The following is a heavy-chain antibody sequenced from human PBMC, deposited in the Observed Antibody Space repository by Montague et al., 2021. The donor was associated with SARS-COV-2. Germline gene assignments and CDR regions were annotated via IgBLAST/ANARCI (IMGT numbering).Heavy chain of an antibody. CDR3: AKDSYYDFWSGYPPGENWFDP. J-gene: IGHJ5*02. V-gene: IGHV3-9*01. CDR2: ISWNSGSI. CDR1: GFPFGDYA. Sequence: SLRLSCAASGFPFGDYAMHWVRQAPGKGLEWVSGISWNSGSIGYADSVKGRFTISRDNAKNSLYLQMNSLRAEDTALYYCAKDSYYDFWSGYPPGENWFDPWGQGTLVTVSS. D-gene: IGHD3-3*01.